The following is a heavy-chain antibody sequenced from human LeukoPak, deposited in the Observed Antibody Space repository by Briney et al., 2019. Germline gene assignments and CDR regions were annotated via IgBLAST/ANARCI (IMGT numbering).Heavy chain of an antibody. Sequence: GGSLRLSCAASGFTVSSSHMSWVRQAPGKGLEWVSIIYSGGNTYYADSVKGRFTISRDNSKNTLYLQMNSLRAEDTAVYYCARYPRSPIAAPADWGQGTLVTVSS. J-gene: IGHJ4*02. D-gene: IGHD6-13*01. CDR2: IYSGGNT. CDR1: GFTVSSSH. V-gene: IGHV3-53*01. CDR3: ARYPRSPIAAPAD.